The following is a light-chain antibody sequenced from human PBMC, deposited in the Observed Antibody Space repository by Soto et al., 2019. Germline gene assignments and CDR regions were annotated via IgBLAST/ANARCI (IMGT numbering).Light chain of an antibody. CDR2: AVY. V-gene: IGKV1-27*01. J-gene: IGKJ5*01. CDR3: QKYNSAPLT. CDR1: QVISNY. Sequence: DIQLTQSQASLSASVGDRVTITCRASQVISNYLAWYQQKPGKPPKLLIYAVYTLQSGVPSRFSGSASGTEFTLTISSLQPEDIATYYCQKYNSAPLTFGQGTRLEIK.